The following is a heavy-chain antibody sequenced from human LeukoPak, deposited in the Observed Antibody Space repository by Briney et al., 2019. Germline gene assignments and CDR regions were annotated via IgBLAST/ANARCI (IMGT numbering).Heavy chain of an antibody. D-gene: IGHD1-26*01. J-gene: IGHJ4*02. CDR1: GFTFSSYS. CDR2: ISSSSSYI. Sequence: GGSLRLSCAASGFTFSSYSMNWVRQAPGKGLEWVSSISSSSSYIYYADSVKGRFTISRDNAKNSLYLQMNSLRAEDTAVYYCARDAVGGDYFDYWGQGTLVTVSS. V-gene: IGHV3-21*01. CDR3: ARDAVGGDYFDY.